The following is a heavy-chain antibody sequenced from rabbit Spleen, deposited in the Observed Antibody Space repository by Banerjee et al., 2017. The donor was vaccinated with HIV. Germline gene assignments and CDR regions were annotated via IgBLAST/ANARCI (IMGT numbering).Heavy chain of an antibody. D-gene: IGHD1-1*01. CDR1: GFSFSGRQY. CDR3: ARGAIGYYNPFYL. J-gene: IGHJ4*01. Sequence: EESGGDLVKPGASLTLTCTASGFSFSGRQYMCWVRQAPGKGLEWIACIYTSSGNTWYASWAKGRFTISKTSSTTVTLQMTSLTAADTATYFCARGAIGYYNPFYLWGQGTLVTVS. CDR2: IYTSSGNT. V-gene: IGHV1S40*01.